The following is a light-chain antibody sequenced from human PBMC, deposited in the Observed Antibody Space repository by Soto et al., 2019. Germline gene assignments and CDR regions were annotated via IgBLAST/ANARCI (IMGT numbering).Light chain of an antibody. CDR1: SSVSRMY. V-gene: IGKV3-20*01. CDR3: QQYGSSPFT. Sequence: IVLTQSPGTVSLSXGDRATLISRSRSSVSRMYLAWSQQQQPQAPRLXXYGASTRAHGSPHRFSGSESATAFTPPISRREPEDFVVYYCQQYGSSPFTFGQGTRLEIK. CDR2: GAS. J-gene: IGKJ5*01.